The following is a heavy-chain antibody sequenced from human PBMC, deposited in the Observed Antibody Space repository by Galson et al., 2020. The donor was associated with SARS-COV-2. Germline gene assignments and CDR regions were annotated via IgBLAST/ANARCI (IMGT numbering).Heavy chain of an antibody. V-gene: IGHV3-30*18. CDR3: ANGGGATVARALMIFPFNY. J-gene: IGHJ4*02. D-gene: IGHD3-16*01. Sequence: GESLKISCAASGFTLSDYDMHWVRQAPGRGLEWVAVISYDGTKTYYADSVQGRFSVSRDSSKNTLYLHVNSLRVEDTVVYYCANGGGATVARALMIFPFNYWGQGTLVTVSS. CDR2: ISYDGTKT. CDR1: GFTLSDYD.